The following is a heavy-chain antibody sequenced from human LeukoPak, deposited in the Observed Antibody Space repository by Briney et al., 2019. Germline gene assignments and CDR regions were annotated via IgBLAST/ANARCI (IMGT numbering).Heavy chain of an antibody. CDR3: ATKQWLAPPPDS. V-gene: IGHV3-74*01. CDR1: GFTFSKYW. CDR2: INTDGTVT. J-gene: IGHJ4*02. D-gene: IGHD6-19*01. Sequence: GGSLRLSCAASGFTFSKYWMLWVRQAPGKGLECVSRINTDGTVTTYADSVKGRFTVSRDNADNTMFLQMNSVRGEDTAVYYCATKQWLAPPPDSWGQGTPVTVSS.